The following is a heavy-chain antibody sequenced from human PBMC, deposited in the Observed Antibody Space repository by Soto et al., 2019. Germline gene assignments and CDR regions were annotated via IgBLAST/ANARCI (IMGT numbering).Heavy chain of an antibody. J-gene: IGHJ6*02. CDR2: IYYSGST. D-gene: IGHD2-15*01. V-gene: IGHV4-39*07. CDR1: GGSISSSSYY. Sequence: SETLSLTCTVSGGSISSSSYYWGWIRQPPGKGLEGIGSIYYSGSTYYNPSLKSRVTISVDTSKNQFSLKLSSVTAADTAVYYCARDQVVVAATNYGMDVWGQGTTVTVSS. CDR3: ARDQVVVAATNYGMDV.